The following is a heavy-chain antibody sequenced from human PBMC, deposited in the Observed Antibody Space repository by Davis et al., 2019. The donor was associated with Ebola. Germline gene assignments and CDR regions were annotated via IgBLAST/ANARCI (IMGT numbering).Heavy chain of an antibody. J-gene: IGHJ4*02. CDR2: INHSGST. V-gene: IGHV4-39*07. CDR1: GGSISSSSYY. CDR3: ARRGYSYGYKY. D-gene: IGHD5-18*01. Sequence: MPSETLSLTCTVSGGSISSSSYYWSWIRQPPGMGLEWIGEINHSGSTNYNPSLKSRVTISVDTSKNQFSLKLSSVTAADTAVYYCARRGYSYGYKYWGQGTLVTVSS.